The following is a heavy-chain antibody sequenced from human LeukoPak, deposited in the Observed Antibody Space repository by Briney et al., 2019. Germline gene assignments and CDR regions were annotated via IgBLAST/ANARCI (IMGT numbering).Heavy chain of an antibody. CDR1: GGTFIIYA. V-gene: IGHV1-69*04. D-gene: IGHD1-1*01. CDR3: ARAQYNWNDADLALRDNWFDP. CDR2: IIAILGIA. Sequence: SVTVSCKASGGTFIIYAISWVRQAPGQGVEWMGGIIAILGIAKYAQKFQGRVTITADKSTSTAYMQLSSLRSEDTAVYYCARAQYNWNDADLALRDNWFDPWGQGTLVTVSS. J-gene: IGHJ5*02.